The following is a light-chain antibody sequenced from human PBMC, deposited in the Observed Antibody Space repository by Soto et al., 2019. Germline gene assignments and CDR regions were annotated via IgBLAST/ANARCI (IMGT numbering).Light chain of an antibody. V-gene: IGKV1-5*01. CDR2: AAS. CDR1: QSVSTW. J-gene: IGKJ5*01. CDR3: QQLYIFPLT. Sequence: DIQMTQSPSTLSASVGDTVTITCRASQSVSTWLAWYQQTPGKAPNLLMYAASTLQSGVPSRFSGGESGTEYTLTISSLQPEDSATYYCQQLYIFPLTFGQGTRLEIK.